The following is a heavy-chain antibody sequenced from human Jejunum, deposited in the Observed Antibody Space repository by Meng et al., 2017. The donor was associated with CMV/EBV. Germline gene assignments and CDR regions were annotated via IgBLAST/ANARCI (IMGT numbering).Heavy chain of an antibody. Sequence: TFNNAWMTWVRQAPGKGLEWVGHIKGKTDGGTTDYAAPVKDRFTISRDDSKNTLFLQMNSLKTEDTAIYYCATAPGYYDSAPFDYWGQGTLVTVSS. CDR3: ATAPGYYDSAPFDY. J-gene: IGHJ4*02. CDR1: TFNNAW. D-gene: IGHD3-22*01. CDR2: IKGKTDGGTT. V-gene: IGHV3-15*01.